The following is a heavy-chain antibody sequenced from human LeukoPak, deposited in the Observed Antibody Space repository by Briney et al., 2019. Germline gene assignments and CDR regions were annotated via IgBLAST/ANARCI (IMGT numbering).Heavy chain of an antibody. V-gene: IGHV1-69*05. D-gene: IGHD3-3*01. CDR1: GGTFSSYA. Sequence: SVKVSCKASGGTFSSYAISWVRQAPGQGLEWMGRIIPIFGTANYAQKFQGRVTITTDESTSTAYMELSSLRSEETAVYYGARGGGRFLEWLLYLWGQGTLVTVSS. J-gene: IGHJ4*02. CDR3: ARGGGRFLEWLLYL. CDR2: IIPIFGTA.